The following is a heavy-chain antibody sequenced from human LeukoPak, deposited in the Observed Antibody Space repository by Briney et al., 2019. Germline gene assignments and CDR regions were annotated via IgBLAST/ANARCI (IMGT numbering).Heavy chain of an antibody. V-gene: IGHV1-69*05. D-gene: IGHD1-26*01. Sequence: ASVEVSCKASGGTFSSYAISWVRQAPGQGLEWMGGIIPIFGTANYAQKFQGRVTITTDESTSTAYMELSSLRSEDTAVYYCARGPSVGATSLADYWGQGTLVTVSS. J-gene: IGHJ4*02. CDR2: IIPIFGTA. CDR3: ARGPSVGATSLADY. CDR1: GGTFSSYA.